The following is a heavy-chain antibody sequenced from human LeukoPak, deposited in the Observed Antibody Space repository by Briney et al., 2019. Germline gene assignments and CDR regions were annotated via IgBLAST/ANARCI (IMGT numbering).Heavy chain of an antibody. Sequence: TGGSLRLSCAASGFTFSNAWTSWVRQAPGKGLEWVGRIKSKTDGGTTDYAAPVKGRFTISRDDSKNTLYLQMNSLKTEDTAVYYCTTLGYCSSTSCFDYWGQGTLVTVSS. J-gene: IGHJ4*02. CDR3: TTLGYCSSTSCFDY. D-gene: IGHD2-2*01. CDR1: GFTFSNAW. CDR2: IKSKTDGGTT. V-gene: IGHV3-15*01.